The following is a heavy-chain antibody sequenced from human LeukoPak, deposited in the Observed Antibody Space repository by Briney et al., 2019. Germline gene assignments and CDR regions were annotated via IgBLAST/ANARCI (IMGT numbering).Heavy chain of an antibody. Sequence: GGSLRLSCAASGFTFSSYAMTWVRQSPEKGLHWVSGISGSGGSTYYADSVKGRFTISRDNSKNTLYLQMNSLRAEDTAVYYCAKGLKYYYDSSPSPGMYWGQGTLVTVSS. V-gene: IGHV3-23*01. D-gene: IGHD3-22*01. CDR3: AKGLKYYYDSSPSPGMY. J-gene: IGHJ4*02. CDR1: GFTFSSYA. CDR2: ISGSGGST.